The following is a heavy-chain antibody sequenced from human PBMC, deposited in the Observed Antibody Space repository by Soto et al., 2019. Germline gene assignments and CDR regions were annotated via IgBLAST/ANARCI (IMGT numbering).Heavy chain of an antibody. CDR2: ISYGGGTT. Sequence: PRGSLGLSDEGSEWNFSNYAMSWVRQAPGKGVGWGSAISYGGGTTYYADSVKGRFTISRDNSKNTLYLQMNSLRAEDTAVYYCAREARTGGYCSSTSCYSAYFDYWGQGTLVTVSS. D-gene: IGHD2-2*01. V-gene: IGHV3-23*01. CDR3: AREARTGGYCSSTSCYSAYFDY. J-gene: IGHJ4*02. CDR1: EWNFSNYA.